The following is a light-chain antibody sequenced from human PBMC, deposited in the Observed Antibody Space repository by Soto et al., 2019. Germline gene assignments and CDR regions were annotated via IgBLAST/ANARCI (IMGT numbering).Light chain of an antibody. J-gene: IGLJ1*01. CDR3: YTYAGGSTYL. CDR2: EDI. V-gene: IGLV2-23*01. CDR1: SSDVGSYSL. Sequence: QSALTQPASVSGSPGQSITISCTGTSSDVGSYSLLSWYQHHPGKAPKLIIYEDIKGPSGVSNRFSGSKSGNTASLRISGLQAEEEADYYCYTYAGGSTYLFGTGTKLTVL.